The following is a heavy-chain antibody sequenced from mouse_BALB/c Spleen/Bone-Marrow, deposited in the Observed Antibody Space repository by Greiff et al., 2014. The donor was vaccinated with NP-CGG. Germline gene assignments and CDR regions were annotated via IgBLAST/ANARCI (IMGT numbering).Heavy chain of an antibody. CDR3: ARGVGYDFASWFAY. J-gene: IGHJ3*01. Sequence: EVMLVESGGGLVKPGGSLKLSCAASGFTFSSYAMSWVRQTPEKRLEWVASISSGGSTYYPASVKGRFTISKDKARNILYLQKSSLRSEDTTMYYCARGVGYDFASWFAYWGKGTLFPVS. CDR2: ISSGGST. V-gene: IGHV5-6-5*01. D-gene: IGHD2-4*01. CDR1: GFTFSSYA.